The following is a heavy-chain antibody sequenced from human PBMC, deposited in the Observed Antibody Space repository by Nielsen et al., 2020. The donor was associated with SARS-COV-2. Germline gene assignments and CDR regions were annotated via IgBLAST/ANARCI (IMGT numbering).Heavy chain of an antibody. CDR1: GFTFNGSP. D-gene: IGHD2-2*01. CDR2: IKSEVNSYAT. CDR3: TAPRGVYCIRSSCYAEAFDI. J-gene: IGHJ3*02. Sequence: GESLKISCAASGFTFNGSPLHWVRQASGKRLEWVGHIKSEVNSYATAYAGTVQGRFAISRDDSKDTAYLQMNSLKIDDTAMYYCTAPRGVYCIRSSCYAEAFDIWGQGTMVTVSS. V-gene: IGHV3-73*01.